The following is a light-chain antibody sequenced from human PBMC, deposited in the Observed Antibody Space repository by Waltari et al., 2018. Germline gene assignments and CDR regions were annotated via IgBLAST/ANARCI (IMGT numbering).Light chain of an antibody. J-gene: IGKJ1*01. V-gene: IGKV3-20*01. CDR2: AAS. Sequence: EIVLTQYPGTLSLSQGERATISCRASPTVRRALAWYQQKPDQAPRLLSYAASSRATGIPDRFSGGGSGTDFSLTISRLEPEDFAVYYCQHYVTLPATFGQGTKVAF. CDR3: QHYVTLPAT. CDR1: PTVRRA.